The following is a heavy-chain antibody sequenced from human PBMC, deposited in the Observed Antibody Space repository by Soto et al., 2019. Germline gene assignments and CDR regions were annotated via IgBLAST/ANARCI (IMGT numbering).Heavy chain of an antibody. Sequence: QVQLVESGGGLVQPGGSLRLSCAASGFTFSDYYMSWIRQAPGKGLEWVSYISSSSSYTNYADSVKGRFTISRDNGKNSLYLQMNSLRAEDTAVYYCARGSSSWTYYYYGMDVWGQGTTVTVSS. CDR1: GFTFSDYY. V-gene: IGHV3-11*06. D-gene: IGHD6-13*01. J-gene: IGHJ6*02. CDR2: ISSSSSYT. CDR3: ARGSSSWTYYYYGMDV.